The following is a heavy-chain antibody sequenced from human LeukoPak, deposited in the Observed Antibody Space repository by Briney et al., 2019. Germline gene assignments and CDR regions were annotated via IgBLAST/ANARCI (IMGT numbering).Heavy chain of an antibody. Sequence: GGSLRLSCAASGFTFSSYAMSWVRQAPGKGLEWVSAISDSGASTYYADSVKGRFTISRDNSKNTLYLQMNSLRAEDTAVYYCARDRDSTTPYAFWSGTPLDAFDIWGQGTMVTVSS. D-gene: IGHD3-3*01. CDR3: ARDRDSTTPYAFWSGTPLDAFDI. J-gene: IGHJ3*02. V-gene: IGHV3-23*01. CDR1: GFTFSSYA. CDR2: ISDSGAST.